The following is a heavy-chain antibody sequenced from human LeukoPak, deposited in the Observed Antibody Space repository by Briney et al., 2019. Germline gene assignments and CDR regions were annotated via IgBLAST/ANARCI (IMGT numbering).Heavy chain of an antibody. Sequence: GGSLRLSCAASGFTFSSYAMSWVRQAPGKGLEGVSAISGSGGSTYYADSVKGRFTISRDNSKNTLYLQMNSLRAADTAVYYCAKDPTHYRVWDDYDSTVLSYWGQGTLVTVSS. J-gene: IGHJ4*02. CDR3: AKDPTHYRVWDDYDSTVLSY. CDR1: GFTFSSYA. V-gene: IGHV3-23*01. CDR2: ISGSGGST. D-gene: IGHD3-22*01.